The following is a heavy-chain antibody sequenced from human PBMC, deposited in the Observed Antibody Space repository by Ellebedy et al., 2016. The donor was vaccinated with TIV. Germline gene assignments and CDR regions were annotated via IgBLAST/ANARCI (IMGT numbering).Heavy chain of an antibody. CDR2: IKQDGNEK. J-gene: IGHJ6*02. Sequence: GESLKISXAASGFTFSNFWMSWVRQAPGKGLEYVASIKQDGNEKYYVDSVKGRFTISRENAKNSLYLQMNSLRAEDTAVYYCAREKPAAGRDYFHYYGMDVWGQGTTVTVSS. V-gene: IGHV3-7*03. CDR1: GFTFSNFW. D-gene: IGHD6-13*01. CDR3: AREKPAAGRDYFHYYGMDV.